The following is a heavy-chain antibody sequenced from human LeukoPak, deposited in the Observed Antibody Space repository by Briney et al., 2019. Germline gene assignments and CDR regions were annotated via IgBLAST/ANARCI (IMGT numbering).Heavy chain of an antibody. J-gene: IGHJ4*02. CDR2: IHYSGGT. D-gene: IGHD4/OR15-4a*01. CDR1: GASISSSHYY. V-gene: IGHV4-39*01. CDR3: ARHYSDYGAFYFDY. Sequence: SETLSLTCTVSGASISSSHYYWAWIRQPPGRGLEWIGSIHYSGGTYYNPSLESRVTISVDTSKNQFSLRLSSVTAADTAVYYCARHYSDYGAFYFDYWGQGTLVTVSS.